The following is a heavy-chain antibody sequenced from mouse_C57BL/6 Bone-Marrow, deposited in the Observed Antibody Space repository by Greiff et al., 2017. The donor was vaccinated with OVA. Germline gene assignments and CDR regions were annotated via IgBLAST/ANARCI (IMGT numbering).Heavy chain of an antibody. CDR2: ISSGGDYI. Sequence: EVKLVESGAGLVKPGGSLKLSCAASGFTFSSYAMSWVRQTPEKRLEWVAYISSGGDYIYYADTVKGRFTISRDNARNTLYLQMSSLKSEDTAMYYCTRVYYYGYYFDYWGQGTTLTVSS. J-gene: IGHJ2*01. CDR3: TRVYYYGYYFDY. CDR1: GFTFSSYA. V-gene: IGHV5-9-1*02. D-gene: IGHD1-1*01.